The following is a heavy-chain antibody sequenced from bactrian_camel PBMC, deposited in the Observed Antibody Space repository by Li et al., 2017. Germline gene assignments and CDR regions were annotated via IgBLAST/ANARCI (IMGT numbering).Heavy chain of an antibody. CDR1: GFTFTSVW. J-gene: IGHJ4*01. Sequence: HVQLVESGGDLVQPGGSLRLSCAASGFTFTSVWMYWIRQAPGKGLEWVSSISSSGAVRSYADSVKGRFTISRDNAKNTLYLQLNSLKIEDTAMFYCGFGFGRCLTRRRGARGPRSPSP. D-gene: IGHD1*01. V-gene: IGHV3S26*01. CDR2: ISSSGAVR. CDR3: GFGFGRCLTRR.